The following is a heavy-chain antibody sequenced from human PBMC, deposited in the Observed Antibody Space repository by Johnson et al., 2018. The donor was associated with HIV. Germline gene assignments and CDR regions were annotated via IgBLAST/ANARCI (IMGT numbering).Heavy chain of an antibody. Sequence: QMLLVESGGGVVQPGRSLRLSCAASGFTFSSYAMHWVRQAPGKGLEWVAVISSDGSNKYYADPVKGRFTISRDNSKNSLYLQMNSLRAEDTALYYCARVGANFDAFDIWGQGTMVTVSS. J-gene: IGHJ3*02. CDR3: ARVGANFDAFDI. D-gene: IGHD4/OR15-4a*01. V-gene: IGHV3-30-3*01. CDR2: ISSDGSNK. CDR1: GFTFSSYA.